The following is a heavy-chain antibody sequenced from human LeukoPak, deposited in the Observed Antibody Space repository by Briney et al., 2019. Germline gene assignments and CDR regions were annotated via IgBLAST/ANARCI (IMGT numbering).Heavy chain of an antibody. Sequence: XKAXGGTXSXYAISWVRQAPGQGLEWMGGIIPIFGTANYAQKLQGRVTITTDESTSTAYMELSSLRSEDTAVYYCARDRIIVSSRVSDAFDIWGQGTMVTVSS. CDR1: GGTXSXYA. V-gene: IGHV1-69*05. D-gene: IGHD2-15*01. CDR3: ARDRIIVSSRVSDAFDI. J-gene: IGHJ3*02. CDR2: IIPIFGTA.